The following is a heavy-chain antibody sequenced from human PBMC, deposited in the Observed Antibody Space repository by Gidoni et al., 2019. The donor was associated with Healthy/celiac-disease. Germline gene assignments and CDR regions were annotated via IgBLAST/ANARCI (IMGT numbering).Heavy chain of an antibody. CDR3: ARVIAVAGTI. CDR1: GFTVSSNY. V-gene: IGHV3-66*01. CDR2: IYSGGST. J-gene: IGHJ3*02. D-gene: IGHD6-19*01. Sequence: EVQLVESGGGLVQPGGSLRLSCAASGFTVSSNYMGWVRQAPGKGVEGVSVIYSGGSTYYADSVKGRFTISRDNSKNTLYLQMNSLRAEDTAVYYCARVIAVAGTIWGQGTMVTVSS.